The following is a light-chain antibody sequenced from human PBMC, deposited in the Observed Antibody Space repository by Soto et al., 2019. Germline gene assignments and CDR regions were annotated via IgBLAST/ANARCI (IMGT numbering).Light chain of an antibody. CDR2: EVS. Sequence: QSVLTQPASVSGSPGQSITISCTGTSSDVGGYNYVSWYQQHPGKAPKLMIYEVSNRPSGVSNRFSGSKSGNTASLTISGLQAEDEADYYCSSYTSSSTYAVFGGGTKVTVL. CDR3: SSYTSSSTYAV. J-gene: IGLJ2*01. V-gene: IGLV2-14*01. CDR1: SSDVGGYNY.